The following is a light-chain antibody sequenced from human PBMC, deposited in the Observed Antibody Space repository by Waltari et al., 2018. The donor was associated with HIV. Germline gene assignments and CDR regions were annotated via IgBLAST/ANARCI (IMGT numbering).Light chain of an antibody. V-gene: IGLV1-36*01. J-gene: IGLJ1*01. CDR1: SSNIGNTA. CDR3: AAWDDYLNGYV. CDR2: YDD. Sequence: QSVLTQPPSVSEAPRQRVTISCSGSSSNIGNTAANWYQQVPGKAPKLLIYYDDLLSSGVSDRFSGSKSGTSASLAIRGLQSEDEAEYYCAAWDDYLNGYVFGSGTKVTVL.